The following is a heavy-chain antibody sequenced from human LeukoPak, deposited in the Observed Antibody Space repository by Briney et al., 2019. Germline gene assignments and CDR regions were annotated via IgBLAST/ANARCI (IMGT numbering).Heavy chain of an antibody. V-gene: IGHV3-11*01. CDR3: AKKWIIAAAGFVLDP. CDR1: GFTFSDYY. D-gene: IGHD6-13*01. J-gene: IGHJ5*02. CDR2: ISSSGSTI. Sequence: PGGSLRLSCAASGFTFSDYYMSWIRQAPGKGLEWVSYISSSGSTIYYADSVKGRFTISRDNSKNTLYLQMNSLRAEDTAVYYCAKKWIIAAAGFVLDPWGQGTLVTVSS.